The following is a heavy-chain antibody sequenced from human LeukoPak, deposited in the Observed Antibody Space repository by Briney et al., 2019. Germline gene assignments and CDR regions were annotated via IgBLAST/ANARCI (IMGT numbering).Heavy chain of an antibody. V-gene: IGHV1-69*01. Sequence: GASVKVSCKASGGTFSSYAISWVRQAPGQGLEWMGGIIPIFGTANYAQKFQGRVTITADESTSTAYMELRSLRSDDTAVYYCARERHGDYIDWGQGTLVTVSS. CDR2: IIPIFGTA. D-gene: IGHD4-17*01. CDR3: ARERHGDYID. CDR1: GGTFSSYA. J-gene: IGHJ4*02.